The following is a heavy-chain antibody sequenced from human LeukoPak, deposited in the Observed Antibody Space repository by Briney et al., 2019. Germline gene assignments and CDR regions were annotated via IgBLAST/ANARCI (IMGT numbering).Heavy chain of an antibody. V-gene: IGHV3-30-3*01. CDR1: GFTFSSYA. D-gene: IGHD3-3*01. CDR3: ARDRDFWNLGDAFDI. Sequence: GRTLRLSCAASGFTFSSYAMHWVRQAPGKGLEWVAVISYDGSNKYYADSVKGRFTISRDNSKNTLYLQMNSLRAEDTAVYYCARDRDFWNLGDAFDIWGQGTMVTVSS. J-gene: IGHJ3*02. CDR2: ISYDGSNK.